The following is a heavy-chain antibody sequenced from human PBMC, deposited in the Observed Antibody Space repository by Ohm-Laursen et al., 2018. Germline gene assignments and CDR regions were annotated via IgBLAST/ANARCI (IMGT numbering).Heavy chain of an antibody. D-gene: IGHD6-19*01. CDR2: ISVSGSST. CDR3: AKVAGPADY. V-gene: IGHV3-23*01. J-gene: IGHJ4*02. CDR1: GFTFSISG. Sequence: SLRLSCAASGFTFSISGMTWVRQAPGKGLEWVSGISVSGSSTDYADSVKGRFTISRDNSKNTLYLQMNSLRAEDTAVYYCAKVAGPADYWGQGTLVTVSS.